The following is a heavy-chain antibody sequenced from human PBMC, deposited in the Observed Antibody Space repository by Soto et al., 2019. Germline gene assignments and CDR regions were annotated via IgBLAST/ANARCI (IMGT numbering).Heavy chain of an antibody. CDR2: IYYSGST. D-gene: IGHD4-17*01. J-gene: IGHJ3*02. Sequence: QVQLQESGPGLVKPSQTLSLTCTVSGGSISSGGYYWSWIRQHPGKGLEWIGYIYYSGSTYYNPSVKSRFTISVDTSKNQFSLRLSSVTAADTAVYYCARERRRTTVTRGAFDIWGQGTMVTVSS. CDR1: GGSISSGGYY. V-gene: IGHV4-31*03. CDR3: ARERRRTTVTRGAFDI.